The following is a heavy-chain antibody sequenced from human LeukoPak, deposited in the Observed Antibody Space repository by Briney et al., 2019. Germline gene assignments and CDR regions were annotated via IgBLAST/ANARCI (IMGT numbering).Heavy chain of an antibody. D-gene: IGHD3-16*01. CDR1: GFTFRDYG. CDR3: TYHDGIY. V-gene: IGHV3-49*03. Sequence: GRSLRLSCTAAGFTFRDYGMSWFRQAPGKGLEWVSFIRSKTFGENTEYAASVKGRFTISRDDSKSMAYLQMDSLDTEDTAVYYCTYHDGIYWGQGTLVTVSS. CDR2: IRSKTFGENT. J-gene: IGHJ4*02.